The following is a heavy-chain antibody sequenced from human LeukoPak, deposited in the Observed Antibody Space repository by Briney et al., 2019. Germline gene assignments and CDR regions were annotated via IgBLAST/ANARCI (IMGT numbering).Heavy chain of an antibody. CDR1: GFTFRNCA. D-gene: IGHD3-10*01. CDR3: AKHVSGSLFYFDY. CDR2: ISGTGYNT. J-gene: IGHJ4*02. Sequence: PGGSLRLSCAASGFTFRNCAMSWVRQAPGKGLEWVSGISGTGYNTYYADSVKGRFTISRDNSKNTLYLQMNGLGAEDTAVYYCAKHVSGSLFYFDYWGQRTLVTVSS. V-gene: IGHV3-23*01.